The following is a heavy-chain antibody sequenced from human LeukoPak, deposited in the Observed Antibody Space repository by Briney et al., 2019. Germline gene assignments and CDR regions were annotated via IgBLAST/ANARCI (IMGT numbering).Heavy chain of an antibody. V-gene: IGHV4-4*02. J-gene: IGHJ4*02. CDR1: GGSITTTNW. D-gene: IGHD1-26*01. CDR3: TRESGAFSSFGF. Sequence: TPSGTLSLTCAVSGGSITTTNWWSWVRQPPGKGLEWIGEVHLSGATNYNPSLESRVSMSIDKSKNHLSLEVTSVTAADTAIYYCTRESGAFSSFGFWGQGTLLTVSS. CDR2: VHLSGAT.